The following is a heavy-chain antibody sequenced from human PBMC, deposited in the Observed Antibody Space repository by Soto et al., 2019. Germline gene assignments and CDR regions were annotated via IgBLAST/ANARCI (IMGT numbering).Heavy chain of an antibody. J-gene: IGHJ3*02. CDR3: QKKGPAPLHTYCRTRLCHYAFNI. CDR1: GFTFDSYA. Sequence: EVQLLESGGGLVQPGGSLRLSCAASGFTFDSYAMNWVRQAPGKGLEWVSTISGGGDGTYYADSVKGRFTISRDNSQNTVNLPQNCLRVEHTPIYSSQKKGPAPLHTYCRTRLCHYAFNIWAQGTMVTVSS. V-gene: IGHV3-23*01. CDR2: ISGGGDGT. D-gene: IGHD2-15*01.